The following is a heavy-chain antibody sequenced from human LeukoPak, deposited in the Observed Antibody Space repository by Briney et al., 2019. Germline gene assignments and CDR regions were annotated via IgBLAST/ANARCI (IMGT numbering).Heavy chain of an antibody. D-gene: IGHD6-25*01. J-gene: IGHJ4*02. CDR3: ARGKVIAAAGWGDYYFDY. Sequence: GASVKVSCKASGYTFTGYYMHWVRQAPGQGLEWMGWINPNSGGTNYAQRFQGWVTMTRDTSISTAYMELSRLRSDDTAVYYCARGKVIAAAGWGDYYFDYWGQGTLVTVSS. CDR1: GYTFTGYY. V-gene: IGHV1-2*04. CDR2: INPNSGGT.